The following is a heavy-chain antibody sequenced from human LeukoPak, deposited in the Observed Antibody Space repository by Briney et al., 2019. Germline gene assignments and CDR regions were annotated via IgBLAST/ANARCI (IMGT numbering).Heavy chain of an antibody. V-gene: IGHV3-30*02. CDR3: ARDADIVVVPAGIGVWDY. J-gene: IGHJ4*02. CDR2: IRYDGSNK. D-gene: IGHD2-2*01. Sequence: GGSLRLSCAASGFTFSSYGMHWVRQAPGKGLEWVAFIRYDGSNKYYADSVKGRFTISRDNSKNTLYLQMNSLRADDTAVYYCARDADIVVVPAGIGVWDYWGQGTLVTVSS. CDR1: GFTFSSYG.